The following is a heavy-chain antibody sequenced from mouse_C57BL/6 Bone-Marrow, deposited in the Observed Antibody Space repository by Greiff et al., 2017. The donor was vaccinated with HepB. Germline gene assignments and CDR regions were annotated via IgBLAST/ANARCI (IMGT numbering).Heavy chain of an antibody. CDR2: ISSGSSTI. CDR3: ARDYYGSSYPAY. CDR1: GFTFSDYG. J-gene: IGHJ3*01. Sequence: EVQLKESGGGLVKPGGSLKLSCAASGFTFSDYGMHWVRQAPEKGLEWVAYISSGSSTIYYADTVKGRFTISRDNAKNTLFLQMTSLRSEDTAMYYCARDYYGSSYPAYWGQGTLVTVSA. V-gene: IGHV5-17*01. D-gene: IGHD1-1*01.